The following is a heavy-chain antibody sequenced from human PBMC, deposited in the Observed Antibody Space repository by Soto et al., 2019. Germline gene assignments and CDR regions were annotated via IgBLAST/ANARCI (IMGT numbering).Heavy chain of an antibody. CDR1: GGSFNGYY. D-gene: IGHD3-22*01. J-gene: IGHJ4*02. Sequence: PSETLSLTCAVYGGSFNGYYWSWIRQPPGKGLEWIGEINHSGSTNYNPSLKSRVTISVDTSKNQFSLKLSSVTAADTAVYYCASLATDYYDSSGYYYATNSLQDYWGQGTLVTVSS. V-gene: IGHV4-34*01. CDR2: INHSGST. CDR3: ASLATDYYDSSGYYYATNSLQDY.